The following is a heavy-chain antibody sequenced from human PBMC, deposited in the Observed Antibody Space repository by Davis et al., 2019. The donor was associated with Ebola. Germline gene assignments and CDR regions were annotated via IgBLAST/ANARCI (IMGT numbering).Heavy chain of an antibody. V-gene: IGHV4-39*01. D-gene: IGHD3-10*01. Sequence: MPSETLSLTCTVSGGSIISSSSYWGWIRQPPGKGLEWIGEINDSGSTNHNPSLKSRVTISTDTSKNQFSLKLTSVTAADTAVYYCARGGAQTYHYGSGKYSFVYYFDYWGQGILVTVSS. CDR1: GGSIISSSSY. CDR2: INDSGST. CDR3: ARGGAQTYHYGSGKYSFVYYFDY. J-gene: IGHJ4*02.